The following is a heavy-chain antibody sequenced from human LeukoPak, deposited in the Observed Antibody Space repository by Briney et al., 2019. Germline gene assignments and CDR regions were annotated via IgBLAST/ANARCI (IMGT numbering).Heavy chain of an antibody. CDR1: GFTFSSYA. V-gene: IGHV3-33*06. CDR3: AKDGVYYDILTGYSSYYFDY. D-gene: IGHD3-9*01. CDR2: IWYDGSNK. J-gene: IGHJ4*02. Sequence: GSSLRLSCAASGFTFSSYAMHWVRQAPGKGLEWVGGIWYDGSNKYYADSMKGRVTISRDNSKNTLYLQMNSLSVEDTAVYYCAKDGVYYDILTGYSSYYFDYWGQGTRVTVSS.